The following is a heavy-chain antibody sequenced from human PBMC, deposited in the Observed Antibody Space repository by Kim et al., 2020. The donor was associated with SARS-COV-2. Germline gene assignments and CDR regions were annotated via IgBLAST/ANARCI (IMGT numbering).Heavy chain of an antibody. Sequence: TRDQNDAGSVRGRFTISRDNAKNSLYLQMSSLRAEDTAVYYGARYPGDASYWGQGTLVTVSS. CDR3: ARYPGDASY. CDR2: TRDQ. V-gene: IGHV3-11*03. J-gene: IGHJ4*02. D-gene: IGHD7-27*01.